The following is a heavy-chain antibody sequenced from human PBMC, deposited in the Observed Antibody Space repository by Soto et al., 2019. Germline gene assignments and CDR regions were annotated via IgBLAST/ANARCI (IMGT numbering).Heavy chain of an antibody. Sequence: GASVKVSCKASGGTFGSDAITWVRQAPGQGLEWVGRIIPIFGTTNYAQNLQGRVTISADKSTLTSYMELHSLTSDDTALYYCARGRTDSGYYTNWLDPWGQGTQVTVPQ. V-gene: IGHV1-69*06. CDR3: ARGRTDSGYYTNWLDP. CDR1: GGTFGSDA. J-gene: IGHJ5*02. D-gene: IGHD3-22*01. CDR2: IIPIFGTT.